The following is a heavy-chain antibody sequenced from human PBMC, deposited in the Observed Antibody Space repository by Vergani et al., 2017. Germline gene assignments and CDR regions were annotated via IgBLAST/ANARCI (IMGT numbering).Heavy chain of an antibody. V-gene: IGHV3-23*01. CDR2: ISGSGGST. D-gene: IGHD6-13*01. CDR1: GFTFSSYA. CDR3: AKGGGSGIAFYWYFDL. J-gene: IGHJ2*01. Sequence: EVQLLESGGDLVQPGGSLRLSCAASGFTFSSYAMSWVRQAPGKGLEWVSAISGSGGSTYYADSVKGRFTISRDNSKNTLYLQMNSLRAEDTAVYYCAKGGGSGIAFYWYFDLWGRGTLVTVSS.